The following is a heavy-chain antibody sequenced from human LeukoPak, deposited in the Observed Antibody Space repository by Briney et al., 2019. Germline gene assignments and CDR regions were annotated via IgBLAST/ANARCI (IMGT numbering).Heavy chain of an antibody. D-gene: IGHD3-16*01. J-gene: IGHJ4*02. CDR1: GGSFSGYY. V-gene: IGHV4-34*01. CDR2: INHSGST. Sequence: SETLSLTCAVYGGSFSGYYWSWIRQPPGKGLEWIGEINHSGSTNYNPSLKSRVTISVDTSKNQFSLKLSSVTAADTAVYYCARVGDGLVHYFDYWGQGTLVTVSS. CDR3: ARVGDGLVHYFDY.